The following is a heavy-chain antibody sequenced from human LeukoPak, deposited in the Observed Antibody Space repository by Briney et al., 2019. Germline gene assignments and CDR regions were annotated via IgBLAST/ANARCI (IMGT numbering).Heavy chain of an antibody. J-gene: IGHJ4*02. V-gene: IGHV4-31*03. CDR3: ARGSNWNYGPPFDY. CDR1: GGSISSGGYS. D-gene: IGHD1-7*01. CDR2: IYYSGTT. Sequence: SETLSLTCTVSGGSISSGGYSWSWIRQHPGKGLEWIGYIYYSGTTYYNPSLRSRVTISVDTSKNQFSLKLTSVTAADTAVYYCARGSNWNYGPPFDYWGQGTLVTVSS.